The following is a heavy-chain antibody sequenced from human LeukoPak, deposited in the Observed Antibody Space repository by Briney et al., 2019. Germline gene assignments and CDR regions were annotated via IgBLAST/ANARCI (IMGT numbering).Heavy chain of an antibody. CDR3: ARRLTQYDCFDP. Sequence: SQTLSLTCAISGDGVSSNSVTWNWIRQSPSRGLEWLGRAYYRSTWYNDYAVSVRGRITVNPDTSKNQFSLHLNSVTPEDTAVYYCARRLTQYDCFDPWGQGILVTVSS. D-gene: IGHD2-2*01. CDR2: AYYRSTWYN. J-gene: IGHJ5*02. CDR1: GDGVSSNSVT. V-gene: IGHV6-1*01.